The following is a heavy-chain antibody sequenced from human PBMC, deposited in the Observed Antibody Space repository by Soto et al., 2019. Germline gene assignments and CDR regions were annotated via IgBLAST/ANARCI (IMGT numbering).Heavy chain of an antibody. CDR1: GDSVSSSSAT. CDR2: TYYRSKWYN. J-gene: IGHJ4*02. CDR3: ARANWNYRPRFDY. Sequence: SQTLSLTCAISGDSVSSSSATWNLIRQSPSRGLEWLGRTYYRSKWYNDYAVSVKSRITINPDTSKNQFSLQLNSVTPEDTAVYYCARANWNYRPRFDYWGQGTLVTVSS. V-gene: IGHV6-1*01. D-gene: IGHD1-7*01.